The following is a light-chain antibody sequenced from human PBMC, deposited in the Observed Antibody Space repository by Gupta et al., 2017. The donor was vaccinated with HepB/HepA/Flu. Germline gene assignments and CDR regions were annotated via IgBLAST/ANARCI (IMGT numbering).Light chain of an antibody. J-gene: IGKJ1*01. Sequence: EIVMTQSPATLSLSPGESATLSCRASQSVRSNLAWYQQKPGQAPRLLIYGASTRATGIPDRFSGSGSGTEFTLTISSLQSEDFAVYYCQHYNNCPRTFGQGTKVEIK. CDR3: QHYNNCPRT. V-gene: IGKV3-15*01. CDR2: GAS. CDR1: QSVRSN.